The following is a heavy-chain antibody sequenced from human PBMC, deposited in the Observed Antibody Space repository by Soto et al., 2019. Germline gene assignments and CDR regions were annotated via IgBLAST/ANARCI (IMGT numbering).Heavy chain of an antibody. Sequence: QVQLVESGGGVVQPGRSLRLSCAASGFTISSYGIHWVRQAPGKGLEWVAVISYDGSTEYYADSVKGRFNISRDNSKNTLYLQMNSLSAEDTAGYHCAKQKVLLINAFDIWGQGTTVTVSS. J-gene: IGHJ3*02. D-gene: IGHD2-2*01. CDR2: ISYDGSTE. CDR3: AKQKVLLINAFDI. V-gene: IGHV3-30*18. CDR1: GFTISSYG.